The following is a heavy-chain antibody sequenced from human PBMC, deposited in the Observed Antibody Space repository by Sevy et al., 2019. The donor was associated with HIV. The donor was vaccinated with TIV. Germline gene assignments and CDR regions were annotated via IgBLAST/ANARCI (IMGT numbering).Heavy chain of an antibody. D-gene: IGHD2-21*01. CDR1: GFRFDDYA. CDR2: ISWNSYRI. CDR3: AKDMGGIETLDYYSYYGMDV. Sequence: GGSLRLSCAASGFRFDDYAMRWVRQVPGKSPEWVSGISWNSYRIDYADSVRGRFTISRDNAKNSLSLQMNSLRVEDTALYYCAKDMGGIETLDYYSYYGMDVWGQGTTVTVSS. V-gene: IGHV3-9*01. J-gene: IGHJ6*02.